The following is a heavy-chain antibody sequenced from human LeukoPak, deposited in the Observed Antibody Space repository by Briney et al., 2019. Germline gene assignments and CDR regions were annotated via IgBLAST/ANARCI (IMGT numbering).Heavy chain of an antibody. Sequence: GGSLRLSCAASGFTFSSYEMNWVRQAPGKGLEWVSYISSSGSTIYYADSVKGRFTISRDNAKNSLYLQMNSLRAEDTAVYYCARRASVVVPARYGMDVWGQGTTVTVSS. J-gene: IGHJ6*02. CDR2: ISSSGSTI. D-gene: IGHD2-2*01. CDR3: ARRASVVVPARYGMDV. V-gene: IGHV3-48*03. CDR1: GFTFSSYE.